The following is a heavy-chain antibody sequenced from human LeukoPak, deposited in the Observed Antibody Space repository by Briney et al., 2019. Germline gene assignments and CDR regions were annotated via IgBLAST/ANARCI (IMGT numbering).Heavy chain of an antibody. J-gene: IGHJ6*03. CDR2: INPSGGST. CDR3: AGAARAYSGYEPYYYYYYMDV. Sequence: ASVKVSCKASGYTFTSYYMHWVRQAPGQGLAWMGIINPSGGSTSYAQKFQGRVTMTRDMSTSTVYMELSSLRSGDTAVYYCAGAARAYSGYEPYYYYYYMDVWGKGTTVTVSS. CDR1: GYTFTSYY. D-gene: IGHD5-12*01. V-gene: IGHV1-46*01.